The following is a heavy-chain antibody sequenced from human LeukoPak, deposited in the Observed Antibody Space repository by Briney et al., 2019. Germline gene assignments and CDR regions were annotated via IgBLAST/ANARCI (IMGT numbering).Heavy chain of an antibody. Sequence: ASVKVSCKASGYTFTGYYMHWVRQAPGQGLEWMEWINPNSGGTNYAQKFQGRVTMTRDTSISTAYMELSRLRSDNTAVYYCARFGYYDSSGYYLFDYWGQGTLVAVSS. J-gene: IGHJ4*02. D-gene: IGHD3-22*01. V-gene: IGHV1-2*02. CDR3: ARFGYYDSSGYYLFDY. CDR1: GYTFTGYY. CDR2: INPNSGGT.